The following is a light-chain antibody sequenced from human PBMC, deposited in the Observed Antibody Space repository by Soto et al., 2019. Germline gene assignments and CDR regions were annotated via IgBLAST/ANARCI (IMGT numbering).Light chain of an antibody. CDR2: KAS. J-gene: IGKJ1*01. Sequence: DIQMTQSPSTLSASVGDRVTITCRASQSISSWLAWYQQKPGKAPKLLIYKASSLESGVPSRFSGSGSGTEFTLTISSLQPDDFATYYCQFYNSYSWTFGQGTKVDIK. V-gene: IGKV1-5*03. CDR1: QSISSW. CDR3: QFYNSYSWT.